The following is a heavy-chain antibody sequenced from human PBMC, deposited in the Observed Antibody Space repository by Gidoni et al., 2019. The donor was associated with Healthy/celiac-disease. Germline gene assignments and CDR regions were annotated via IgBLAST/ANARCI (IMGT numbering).Heavy chain of an antibody. V-gene: IGHV2-5*02. CDR2: IYWDDDK. J-gene: IGHJ4*02. CDR1: GFSLSTSGVG. D-gene: IGHD6-13*01. CDR3: AHRRGFAAGPGFDYFDY. Sequence: QITLKESGPTLVKPTQTLTLTCTFSGFSLSTSGVGVGWIRQPPGKALEWLALIYWDDDKRYSPSLKSRLTITKDTSKNQVVLTMTNMDPVDTATYYCAHRRGFAAGPGFDYFDYWGQGTLVTVSS.